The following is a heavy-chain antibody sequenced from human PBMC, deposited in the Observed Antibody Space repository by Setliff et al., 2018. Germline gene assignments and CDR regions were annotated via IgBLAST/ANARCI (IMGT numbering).Heavy chain of an antibody. D-gene: IGHD2-21*01. V-gene: IGHV4-61*09. CDR2: FYTGGSP. J-gene: IGHJ4*02. CDR1: GGSITSGSYA. CDR3: ARSGMPRLLYVGY. Sequence: SETLSLTCTVSGGSITSGSYAWSWIRQPAGQGLEWIGHFYTGGSPNYNPSLKSRVTISLDTSKSQFSLRLSSLTAADTAVYYCARSGMPRLLYVGYWGLGTLVTVSS.